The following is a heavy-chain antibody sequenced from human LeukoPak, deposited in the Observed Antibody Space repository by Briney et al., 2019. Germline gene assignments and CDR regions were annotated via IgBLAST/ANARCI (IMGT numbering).Heavy chain of an antibody. CDR2: VSGSSSHT. CDR1: GFTFSAYS. Sequence: PGGSLRLSCAASGFTFSAYSMNWVRQAPGKGLEWVSGVSGSSSHTADADSVKGRFTISRDNSRNTLYLQMHSLRADDTAVYYCTKESDYSNAAPEWGFDSWGQGTLVTVSS. CDR3: TKESDYSNAAPEWGFDS. J-gene: IGHJ4*02. V-gene: IGHV3-21*04. D-gene: IGHD3-3*01.